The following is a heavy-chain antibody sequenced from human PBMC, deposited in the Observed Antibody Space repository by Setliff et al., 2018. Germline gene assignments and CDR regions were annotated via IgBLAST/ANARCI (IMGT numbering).Heavy chain of an antibody. V-gene: IGHV4-59*01. J-gene: IGHJ4*02. CDR2: IFYSGSS. CDR1: GVSIRSYY. D-gene: IGHD4-17*01. Sequence: LSLTCTVSGVSIRSYYWSWIRQPPGKGLEWVGYIFYSGSSNYNPSLQSRVSISVDTSKNQLSLKLDSLTAADTAVYFCARLPRTVTHFDYWGQGALVTVSA. CDR3: ARLPRTVTHFDY.